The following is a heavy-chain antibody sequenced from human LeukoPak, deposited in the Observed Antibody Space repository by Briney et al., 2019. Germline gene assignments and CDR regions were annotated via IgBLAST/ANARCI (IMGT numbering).Heavy chain of an antibody. CDR1: GFTFSSYS. CDR3: ARVGYYGSGSYLNWYFDL. CDR2: ISSSSSTI. J-gene: IGHJ2*01. Sequence: PGGSLRLSCAASGFTFSSYSMNWVRQAPGKGLEWVSYISSSSSTIYYADSVKGRFTISRDNAKNSLYLQMNSLRAEDTAVYYCARVGYYGSGSYLNWYFDLWGRGTPVTVSS. V-gene: IGHV3-48*01. D-gene: IGHD3-10*01.